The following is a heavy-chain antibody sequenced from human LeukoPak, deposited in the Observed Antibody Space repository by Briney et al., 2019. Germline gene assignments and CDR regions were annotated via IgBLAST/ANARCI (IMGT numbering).Heavy chain of an antibody. Sequence: ASVKVSCKASGYTFTSYDINWVRQATGQGLEWMGWMNPNSGNTGYAQKFQGRVTITRNTSISTAYMELSSLRSEDTAVYYCARGSYRIQLWVIPRRAHYYYMDVWGKGTTVTVSS. D-gene: IGHD5-18*01. CDR2: MNPNSGNT. CDR1: GYTFTSYD. V-gene: IGHV1-8*03. J-gene: IGHJ6*03. CDR3: ARGSYRIQLWVIPRRAHYYYMDV.